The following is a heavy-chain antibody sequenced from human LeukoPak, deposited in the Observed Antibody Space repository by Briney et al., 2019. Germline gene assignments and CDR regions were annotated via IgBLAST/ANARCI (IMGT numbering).Heavy chain of an antibody. CDR2: INPNSGGT. CDR1: GYTFTGYY. V-gene: IGHV1-2*02. J-gene: IGHJ5*02. CDR3: ARAGYGDYVAVGWFDP. D-gene: IGHD4-17*01. Sequence: GESLKISCKGSGYTFTGYYMHWVRQAPGQGLEWMGWINPNSGGTNYAQKFQGRVTMTRDTSISTAYMELSRLRSDDTAVYYCARAGYGDYVAVGWFDPWGQGTLVTVSS.